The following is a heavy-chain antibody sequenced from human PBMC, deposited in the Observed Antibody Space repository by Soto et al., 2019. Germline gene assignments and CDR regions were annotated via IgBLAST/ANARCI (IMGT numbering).Heavy chain of an antibody. CDR2: ISYDGSNK. CDR1: GFTFSSYA. Sequence: QVQLVESGGGVVQPGRSLRLSCAASGFTFSSYAMHWVRQAPGKGLEWVAVISYDGSNKYYADSVKGRFTISRDNSKNTLYLQMNRLRAEDTAVYYYARDYDYWGQVTLVNVSS. CDR3: ARDYDY. V-gene: IGHV3-30-3*01. J-gene: IGHJ4*02.